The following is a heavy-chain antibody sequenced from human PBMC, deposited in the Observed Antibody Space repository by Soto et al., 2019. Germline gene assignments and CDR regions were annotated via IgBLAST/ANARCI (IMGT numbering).Heavy chain of an antibody. D-gene: IGHD3-10*01. CDR1: GYTFTSYG. V-gene: IGHV1-18*01. CDR2: ISAYNGNT. CDR3: AREMTRSDVDGSGSPSLPVYYYYYMDV. J-gene: IGHJ6*03. Sequence: ASVKVSCKASGYTFTSYGISWVRQAPGQGLEWMGWISAYNGNTNYAQKLQGRVTMTTDTSTSTAYMELRSLRSDDTAVYYCAREMTRSDVDGSGSPSLPVYYYYYMDVWGKGTTVTVSS.